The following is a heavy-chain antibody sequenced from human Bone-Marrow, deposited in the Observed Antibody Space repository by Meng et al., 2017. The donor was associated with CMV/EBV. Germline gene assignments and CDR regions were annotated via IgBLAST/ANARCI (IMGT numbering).Heavy chain of an antibody. V-gene: IGHV4-59*01. J-gene: IGHJ4*02. CDR3: ATSTVIDMAFDH. D-gene: IGHD4-17*01. CDR1: GGSISSYY. Sequence: GSLRLSCTVSGGSISSYYWSWIRQPPGKGLECIGYIYYTGSTHYNPSLKSRVTISVDTSKNQFSLKLSSVTAADTAVYYCATSTVIDMAFDHWGQGTLVTVSS. CDR2: IYYTGST.